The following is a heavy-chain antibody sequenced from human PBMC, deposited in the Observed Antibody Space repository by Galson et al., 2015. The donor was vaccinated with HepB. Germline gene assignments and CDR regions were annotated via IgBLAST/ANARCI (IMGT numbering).Heavy chain of an antibody. J-gene: IGHJ4*02. D-gene: IGHD3-10*01. Sequence: ETLSLTCAVYGGSFSGYYWSWIRQPPGKGLEWIGEINHSGSTNYNPSLKSRVTISVDTSKNQFSLKLSSVTAADTAVYYCARGYYYGSGSYYKVDYWGQGTLVTVSS. V-gene: IGHV4-34*01. CDR3: ARGYYYGSGSYYKVDY. CDR2: INHSGST. CDR1: GGSFSGYY.